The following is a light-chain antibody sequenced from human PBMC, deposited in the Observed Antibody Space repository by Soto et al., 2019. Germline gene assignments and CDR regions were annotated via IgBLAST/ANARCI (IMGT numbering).Light chain of an antibody. Sequence: IVLTQSPATLSLSPGERATLSCTASQHVTTTYIAWYQQKFGQAPRLLIDGASTRATGTPDRFTGGGFGTDFTLTISRVEPEDFAVYYCQQYDSSFTFGGGTKVE. J-gene: IGKJ4*01. CDR3: QQYDSSFT. CDR1: QHVTTTY. V-gene: IGKV3-20*01. CDR2: GAS.